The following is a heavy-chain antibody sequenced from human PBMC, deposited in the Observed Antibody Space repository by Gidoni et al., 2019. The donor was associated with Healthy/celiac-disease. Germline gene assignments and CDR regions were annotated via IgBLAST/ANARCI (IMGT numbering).Heavy chain of an antibody. CDR1: GLTFRSFC. D-gene: IGHD2-21*01. CDR2: IRYDGSNK. V-gene: IGHV3-30*02. CDR3: AKRHIVGSPGAFAI. J-gene: IGHJ3*02. Sequence: QVQLVASGGGVVQPGGSMSRSGPASGLTFRSFCMHWVRQAPVKGLEWVALIRYDGSNKYYADSVKGRFTISRDNSKNTLYLQMNSLRAEDTAVYYCAKRHIVGSPGAFAIWGQGTMVTVSS.